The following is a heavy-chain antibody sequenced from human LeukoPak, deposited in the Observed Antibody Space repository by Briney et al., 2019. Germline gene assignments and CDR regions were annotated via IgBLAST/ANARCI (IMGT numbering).Heavy chain of an antibody. V-gene: IGHV4-59*01. CDR2: IYYSGST. J-gene: IGHJ4*02. CDR3: AREPPYCSSTSYSRKYYFDY. D-gene: IGHD2-2*01. CDR1: GGSISSYY. Sequence: SETLSLTCTVSGGSISSYYWSWIRQPPGKGLEWIGYIYYSGSTNYNPSLKSRVTISVDTSKNQFSLKLSSVTAADTAVYYCAREPPYCSSTSYSRKYYFDYWGQGTLVTVSS.